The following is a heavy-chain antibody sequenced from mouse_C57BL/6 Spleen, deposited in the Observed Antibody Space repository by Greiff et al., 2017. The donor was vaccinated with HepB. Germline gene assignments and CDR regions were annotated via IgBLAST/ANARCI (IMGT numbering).Heavy chain of an antibody. D-gene: IGHD2-2*01. J-gene: IGHJ3*01. CDR3: ARGGYDEGFAY. CDR1: GYTFTSYG. Sequence: VQLQESGAELARPGASVKLSCKASGYTFTSYGISWVKQRTGQGLEWIGEIYPRSGNTYYNEKFKGKATLTADKSSSTAYMELRSLTSEDSAVYFCARGGYDEGFAYWGQGTLVTVSA. V-gene: IGHV1-81*01. CDR2: IYPRSGNT.